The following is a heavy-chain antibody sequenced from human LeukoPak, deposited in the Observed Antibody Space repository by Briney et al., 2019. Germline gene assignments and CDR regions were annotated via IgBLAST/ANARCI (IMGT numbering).Heavy chain of an antibody. CDR2: ITPSGDST. V-gene: IGHV1-46*01. Sequence: ASAKVTCKASVFTFTNYHLHWVRQAPGQGLEWMGIITPSGDSTTYAQKFQGRFTMCRDASTSTLYMELSSLRSEDTALYYCARPTLGSFSLAFVLWGQGTMVTVSS. J-gene: IGHJ3*01. D-gene: IGHD1-26*01. CDR3: ARPTLGSFSLAFVL. CDR1: VFTFTNYH.